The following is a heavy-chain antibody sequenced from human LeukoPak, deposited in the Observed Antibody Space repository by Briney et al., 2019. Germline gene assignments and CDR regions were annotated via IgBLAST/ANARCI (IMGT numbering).Heavy chain of an antibody. D-gene: IGHD3-10*01. CDR3: ARDGLGIDY. V-gene: IGHV3-23*01. Sequence: GGSLRLSCAASGFTFNTYAMSWVRQAPGKGLEWVSAISGSGGSTYHADSVKGRFTISRDNAKKSLYLQMNSLRAEDTAVYYCARDGLGIDYWGQGTLVTVSS. J-gene: IGHJ4*02. CDR1: GFTFNTYA. CDR2: ISGSGGST.